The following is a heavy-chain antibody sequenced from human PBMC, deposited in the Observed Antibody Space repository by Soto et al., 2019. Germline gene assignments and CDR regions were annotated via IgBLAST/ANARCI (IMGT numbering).Heavy chain of an antibody. D-gene: IGHD3-10*01. J-gene: IGHJ5*02. CDR3: VKNSGWFNT. CDR1: GFPFGTTD. Sequence: PGGSLRLSCAAPGFPFGTTDMSWVRQAPGEGLEWVSTIDGSGGITFYADSVKGRFTISRDNSRNTVYLQMNSLRGDDTALYYCVKNSGWFNTWGQGALVTVSS. V-gene: IGHV3-23*01. CDR2: IDGSGGIT.